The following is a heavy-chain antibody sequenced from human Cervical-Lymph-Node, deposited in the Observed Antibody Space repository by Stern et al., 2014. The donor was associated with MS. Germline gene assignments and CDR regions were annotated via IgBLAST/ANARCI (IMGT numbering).Heavy chain of an antibody. CDR1: GGSISSYY. Sequence: QVQLQESGPGLVRPSETLSLTCTVSGGSISSYYWSWIRQPPGKGLEWIGYIHYSGTTNHNPSLKSRVTISVDTSKNQFSLKLDSVTAADTAVYYCARGVTPKPGFDFWGQGTLVTVSS. V-gene: IGHV4-59*01. D-gene: IGHD4-23*01. CDR3: ARGVTPKPGFDF. J-gene: IGHJ4*02. CDR2: IHYSGTT.